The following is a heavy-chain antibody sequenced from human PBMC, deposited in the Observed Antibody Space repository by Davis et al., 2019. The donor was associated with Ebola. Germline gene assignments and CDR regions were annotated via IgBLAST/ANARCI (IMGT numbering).Heavy chain of an antibody. J-gene: IGHJ5*02. CDR1: GFTFSSYW. CDR2: ISSSSSYI. Sequence: GESLKISCAASGFTFSSYWMSWVRQAPGKGLEWVSSISSSSSYIYYADSVKGRFTISRDNAKNSLYLQMNSLRAEDTAVYYCARDATVFYPWGQGTLVTVSS. D-gene: IGHD4-17*01. CDR3: ARDATVFYP. V-gene: IGHV3-21*01.